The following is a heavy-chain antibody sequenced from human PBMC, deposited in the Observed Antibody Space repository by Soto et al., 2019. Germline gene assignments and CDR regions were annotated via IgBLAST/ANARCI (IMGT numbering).Heavy chain of an antibody. CDR2: ISSSSSTI. J-gene: IGHJ6*02. D-gene: IGHD3-10*01. V-gene: IGHV3-48*02. CDR1: GFTFSSYS. CDR3: ARVNYGGQLWFGEFYGMDV. Sequence: GGSLRLSCAASGFTFSSYSMNWVRQAPGKGLEWVSYISSSSSTIYYADSVKGRFTISRDNAKNSLYLQMNSLRDEDTAVYYCARVNYGGQLWFGEFYGMDVWGQGTTVTVSS.